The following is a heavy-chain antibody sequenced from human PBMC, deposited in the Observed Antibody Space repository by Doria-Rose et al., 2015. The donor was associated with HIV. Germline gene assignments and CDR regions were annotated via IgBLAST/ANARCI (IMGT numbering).Heavy chain of an antibody. CDR3: ASQWERSSFDY. CDR1: GGTFSSYT. D-gene: IGHD1-26*01. V-gene: IGHV1-69*16. CDR2: IIPILDIV. J-gene: IGHJ4*02. Sequence: VQAGSEVKKPGSSVTVSCKASGGTFSSYTISWVRQAPGQGLEWMGGIIPILDIVNYALRFQGRVTITADESTSTAYMELSSLRSEDTAIYYCASQWERSSFDYWCQGTLVTVSS.